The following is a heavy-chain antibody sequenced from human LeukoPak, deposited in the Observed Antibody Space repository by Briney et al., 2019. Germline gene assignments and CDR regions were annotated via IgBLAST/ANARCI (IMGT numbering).Heavy chain of an antibody. J-gene: IGHJ5*02. CDR2: IYYSGST. Sequence: SETLSLTCTVSGGSISSYYWSWIRQPPGKGLEWIGYIYYSGSTNYNPSLKSRVTISVDTSKNQFPLKLSSVTAADTAVYYCARLTTVTTYWFDPWGQGTLVTVSS. CDR1: GGSISSYY. V-gene: IGHV4-59*08. D-gene: IGHD4-17*01. CDR3: ARLTTVTTYWFDP.